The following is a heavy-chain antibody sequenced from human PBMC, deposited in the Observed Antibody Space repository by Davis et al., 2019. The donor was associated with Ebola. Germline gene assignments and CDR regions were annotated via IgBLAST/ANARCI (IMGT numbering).Heavy chain of an antibody. J-gene: IGHJ5*02. CDR1: GFTSSSYS. Sequence: GESLKISCAASGFTSSSYSMNWVRQAPGKGLEWVSYISSSSSTIYYADSVKGRFTISRDNAKNSLYLQMNSLRDEDTAVYYCARDLTTVTSDWFDPWGQGTLVTVSS. CDR3: ARDLTTVTSDWFDP. CDR2: ISSSSSTI. D-gene: IGHD4-17*01. V-gene: IGHV3-48*02.